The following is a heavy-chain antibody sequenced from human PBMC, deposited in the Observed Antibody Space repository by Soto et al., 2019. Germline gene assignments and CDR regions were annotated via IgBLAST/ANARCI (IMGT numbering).Heavy chain of an antibody. Sequence: SETLSLTCTVSGGSISSGGYYWSWIRQHPGKGLEWIGYIYYSGSTYYNPSLKSRVTISVDTSKNQFSLKLSSVTAADTAVYYCARDVPPLGRRSYYGMDVWGQGTTVTVSS. CDR2: IYYSGST. D-gene: IGHD3-16*01. CDR1: GGSISSGGYY. V-gene: IGHV4-31*03. J-gene: IGHJ6*02. CDR3: ARDVPPLGRRSYYGMDV.